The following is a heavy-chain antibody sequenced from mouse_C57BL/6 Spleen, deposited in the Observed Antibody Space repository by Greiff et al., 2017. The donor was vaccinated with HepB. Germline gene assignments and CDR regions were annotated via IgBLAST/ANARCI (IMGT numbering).Heavy chain of an antibody. CDR2: INYDGSST. Sequence: EVHLVESEGGLVQPGSSMKLSCTASGFTFSDYYMAWVRQVPEKGLEWVANINYDGSSTYYLDSLKSRFIISRDNAKNILYLHMSSLKSEDTATYYCARAPYGRQYYFDYWGQGTTLTVSS. J-gene: IGHJ2*01. D-gene: IGHD1-1*01. CDR1: GFTFSDYY. CDR3: ARAPYGRQYYFDY. V-gene: IGHV5-16*01.